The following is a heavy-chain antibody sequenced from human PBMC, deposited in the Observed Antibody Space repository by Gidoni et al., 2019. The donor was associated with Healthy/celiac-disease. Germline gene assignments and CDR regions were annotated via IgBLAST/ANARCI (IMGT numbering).Heavy chain of an antibody. CDR2: FDPKDGET. CDR1: GYTLTELS. CDR3: ATDLPGGDYGYFDL. V-gene: IGHV1-24*01. Sequence: QVQLVQSGAEVKQPGASVKVSCKVSGYTLTELSMHWLRQAPGKGLEWMGGFDPKDGETIYAQKFQGRVTMTEYTSTDTAYMELSSLRSEDTAVYYCATDLPGGDYGYFDLWGRGTLVTVSS. J-gene: IGHJ2*01. D-gene: IGHD2-21*01.